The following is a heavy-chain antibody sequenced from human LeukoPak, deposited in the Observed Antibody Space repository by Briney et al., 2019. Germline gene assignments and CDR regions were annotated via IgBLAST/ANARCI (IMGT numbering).Heavy chain of an antibody. D-gene: IGHD3-9*01. CDR1: GFTFDDYA. Sequence: PGGSLRLSCAASGFTFDDYAMHWVRQAPGKGLEWVSGINWNGDTTGYADSVKGRFTISRDNSKNTLYLQMNSLRAEDTAVYYCAKDPTTFWSSVYYFDYWGQGTLVTVSS. J-gene: IGHJ4*02. CDR3: AKDPTTFWSSVYYFDY. CDR2: INWNGDTT. V-gene: IGHV3-20*04.